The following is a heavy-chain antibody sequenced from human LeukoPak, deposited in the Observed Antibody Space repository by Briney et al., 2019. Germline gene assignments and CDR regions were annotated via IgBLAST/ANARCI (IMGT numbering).Heavy chain of an antibody. CDR2: ISSGSSYI. CDR3: ARDYDFWSGYPSLSDY. J-gene: IGHJ4*02. D-gene: IGHD3-3*01. CDR1: GFTFSSYS. V-gene: IGHV3-21*01. Sequence: PGGSLRLSCAASGFTFSSYSVNWVRQAPGKGLEWVSSISSGSSYIYYADSVKGRFTISRDNAKNSLYLQMNSLRAEDTAVYYCARDYDFWSGYPSLSDYWGQGTLVTVSS.